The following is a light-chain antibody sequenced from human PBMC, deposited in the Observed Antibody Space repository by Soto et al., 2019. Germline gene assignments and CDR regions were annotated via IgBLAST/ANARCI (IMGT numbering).Light chain of an antibody. CDR1: QSVSGSN. CDR2: GAS. Sequence: EIVLRQSPGTLSLSPGERATLSCRASQSVSGSNLAWYQQKPGQAPRLLIYGASSRATGIPDRFRGSGSGTDFTLTISRLEPEDFAVYYCQQYGGSPETFGQGTKVEIK. CDR3: QQYGGSPET. V-gene: IGKV3-20*01. J-gene: IGKJ1*01.